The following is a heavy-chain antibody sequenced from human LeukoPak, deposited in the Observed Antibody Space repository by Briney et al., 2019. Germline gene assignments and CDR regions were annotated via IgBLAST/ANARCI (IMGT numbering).Heavy chain of an antibody. CDR2: MNPSGGST. CDR3: ARDRVSGGYVTFDY. CDR1: GYTLTNHY. V-gene: IGHV1-46*01. Sequence: ASVNVSYKASGYTLTNHYIHWVRQAPGQGLEWMGIMNPSGGSTSYPQKFQGRVTMTRVTSTSTVYMELSSLRSEDTAVYYCARDRVSGGYVTFDYWGQGTLVTVSS. J-gene: IGHJ4*02. D-gene: IGHD5-12*01.